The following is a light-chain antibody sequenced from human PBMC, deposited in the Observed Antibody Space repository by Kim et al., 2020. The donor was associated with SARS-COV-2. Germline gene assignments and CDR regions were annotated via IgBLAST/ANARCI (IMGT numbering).Light chain of an antibody. CDR3: QQSYSTTTWT. Sequence: DIQMTQSPSSLSASVGDRVTITCRASQNIKNYLSWYQQKPGKTPQLLIYAASSLQSGVPSRFSGSGSGTDFTLTISSLQPEDFVTYYCQQSYSTTTWTFGRGTKLEI. CDR2: AAS. J-gene: IGKJ1*01. CDR1: QNIKNY. V-gene: IGKV1-39*01.